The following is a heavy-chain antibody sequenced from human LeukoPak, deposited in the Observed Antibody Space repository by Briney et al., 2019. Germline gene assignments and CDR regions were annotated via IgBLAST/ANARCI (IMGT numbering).Heavy chain of an antibody. D-gene: IGHD6-19*01. J-gene: IGHJ4*02. CDR3: ARMYSNGWYDY. CDR2: IYYSGST. Sequence: SETLSLTRTVSGGSVSSGSYYWSWIRQPPGKGLEWIGYIYYSGSTNYNPSLKSRVTISVDTSKNQFSLKLSSVTAADTAVYYCARMYSNGWYDYWGQGTLVTVSS. CDR1: GGSVSSGSYY. V-gene: IGHV4-61*01.